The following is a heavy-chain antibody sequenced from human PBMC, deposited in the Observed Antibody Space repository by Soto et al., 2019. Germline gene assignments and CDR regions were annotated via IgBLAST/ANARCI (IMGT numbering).Heavy chain of an antibody. Sequence: SETLSPTCFVSGGSVTSYHWSWIRQFPGKGLEWIAYTSYTGNTNYNPSLHSRVTISLDTSKNQWFLKFTSVTAANIAVYYVARDRTARSIHYLEPWGQGTLVNVSS. V-gene: IGHV4-59*02. D-gene: IGHD2-21*02. CDR3: ARDRTARSIHYLEP. J-gene: IGHJ1*01. CDR2: TSYTGNT. CDR1: GGSVTSYH.